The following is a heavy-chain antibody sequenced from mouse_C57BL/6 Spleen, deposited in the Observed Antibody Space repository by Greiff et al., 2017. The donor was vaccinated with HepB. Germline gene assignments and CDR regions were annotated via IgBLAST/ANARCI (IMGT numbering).Heavy chain of an antibody. Sequence: QVQLQQPGAELVKPGASEKLSCKASGYTFTSYWMHWVKQRPGQGLEWIGMIHPNSGSTNYNEKFKSKATLTVDKSSSTAYMQLSSLTSEDSAVYYCAREYGNLVGYFDVWGTGTTVTVSS. CDR2: IHPNSGST. D-gene: IGHD2-10*02. CDR3: AREYGNLVGYFDV. J-gene: IGHJ1*03. CDR1: GYTFTSYW. V-gene: IGHV1-64*01.